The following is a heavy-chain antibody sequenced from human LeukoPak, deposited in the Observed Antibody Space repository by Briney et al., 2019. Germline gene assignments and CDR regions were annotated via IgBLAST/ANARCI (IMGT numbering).Heavy chain of an antibody. CDR3: TTGHHYYDSSPLDY. D-gene: IGHD3-22*01. CDR1: GFTFSNAW. CDR2: IKSKTDGGTT. V-gene: IGHV3-15*01. Sequence: GGSLRLSCAASGFTFSNAWMSWVRQAPGKGLEWVGRIKSKTDGGTTDYAAPVKGRFTISRDDSKNTLYLQMNSLKTEDTAAYYCTTGHHYYDSSPLDYWGQGTLVTVSS. J-gene: IGHJ4*02.